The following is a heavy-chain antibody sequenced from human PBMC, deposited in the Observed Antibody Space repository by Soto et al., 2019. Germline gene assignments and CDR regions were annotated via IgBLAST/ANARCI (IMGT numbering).Heavy chain of an antibody. CDR3: AKVMDSTYKYYYDSSGYYQFDY. CDR1: GFTFSSYG. J-gene: IGHJ4*02. D-gene: IGHD3-22*01. V-gene: IGHV3-30*18. CDR2: ISYDGSNK. Sequence: HPGGSLRLSCAASGFTFSSYGMHWVRQAPGKGLEWVAVISYDGSNKYYADSVKGRFTISRDNSKNTLYLQMNSLRAEDTAVYYCAKVMDSTYKYYYDSSGYYQFDYWGQGTLVTVSS.